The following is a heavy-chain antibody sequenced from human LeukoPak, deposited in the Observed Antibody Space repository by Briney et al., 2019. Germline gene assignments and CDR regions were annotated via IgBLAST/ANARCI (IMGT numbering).Heavy chain of an antibody. CDR1: GYTFTSYG. D-gene: IGHD6-13*01. J-gene: IGHJ6*02. CDR2: ISAYNCNT. Sequence: ASVKVSCKASGYTFTSYGISWVRQAPGQGLEWMGWISAYNCNTNYAQKLQGRVTMTTDTSTSTAYMELRSLRSDDTAVYYCAREAAAAGTPLYYYYYGMDVWGQGTTVTVSS. V-gene: IGHV1-18*01. CDR3: AREAAAAGTPLYYYYYGMDV.